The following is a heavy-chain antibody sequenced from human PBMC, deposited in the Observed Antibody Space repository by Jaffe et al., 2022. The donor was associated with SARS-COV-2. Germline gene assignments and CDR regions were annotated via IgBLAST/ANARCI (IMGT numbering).Heavy chain of an antibody. Sequence: EVQLVESGGGLVQPGRSLRLSCAASGFTFDDYAMHWVRQAPGKGLEWVSGISWNSGSIGYADSVKGRFTISRDNAKNSLYLQMNSLRAEDTALYYCAKERLQWDGMDVWGQGTTVTVSS. CDR3: AKERLQWDGMDV. CDR2: ISWNSGSI. CDR1: GFTFDDYA. D-gene: IGHD4-4*01. V-gene: IGHV3-9*01. J-gene: IGHJ6*02.